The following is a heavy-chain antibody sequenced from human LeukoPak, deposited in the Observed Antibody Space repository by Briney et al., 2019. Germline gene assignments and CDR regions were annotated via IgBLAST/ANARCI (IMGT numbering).Heavy chain of an antibody. D-gene: IGHD1-26*01. Sequence: SETLSLTCTVSGGSISSSSYYWGWIRQPPGKGLEWIGSIYYSGSTYYNPSLKSRVTISVDTSKNQFSLKLSSVTAADTAVYYCARGGSEWELLRVPTIIDYWGQGTLVTVSS. V-gene: IGHV4-39*07. CDR1: GGSISSSSYY. J-gene: IGHJ4*02. CDR2: IYYSGST. CDR3: ARGGSEWELLRVPTIIDY.